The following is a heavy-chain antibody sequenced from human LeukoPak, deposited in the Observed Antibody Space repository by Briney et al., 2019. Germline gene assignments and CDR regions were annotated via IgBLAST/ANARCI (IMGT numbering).Heavy chain of an antibody. CDR3: AKERATTTTFDY. Sequence: PGGSLRLSCEASGFTFSAYAMTWVRQAPGQGLEWVSSIGSDNKPHYSESVKGRFAISRDNSKSMLFLQLNSLRTEDTAVYYCAKERATTTTFDYWGQGTLITVSS. CDR1: GFTFSAYA. D-gene: IGHD1-26*01. J-gene: IGHJ4*02. CDR2: IGSDNKP. V-gene: IGHV3-23*01.